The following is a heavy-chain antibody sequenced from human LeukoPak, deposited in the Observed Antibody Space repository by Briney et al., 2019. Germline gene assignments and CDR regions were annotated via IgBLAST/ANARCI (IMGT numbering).Heavy chain of an antibody. J-gene: IGHJ5*02. CDR1: GFTFSSYW. CDR3: ARQLAVPSYNWFDP. Sequence: PGGSLRLSCAASGFTFSSYWMSWVRQAPGKGLEWVANIKQDGSEKYYVDSVKGRFTISRDNAKNSLYLQMNSLRAEDTAVYYCARQLAVPSYNWFDPWGQGTLVTVSS. D-gene: IGHD2-2*01. V-gene: IGHV3-7*01. CDR2: IKQDGSEK.